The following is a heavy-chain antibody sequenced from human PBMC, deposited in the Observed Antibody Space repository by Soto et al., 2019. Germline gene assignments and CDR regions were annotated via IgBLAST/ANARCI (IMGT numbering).Heavy chain of an antibody. J-gene: IGHJ3*02. D-gene: IGHD2-2*01. Sequence: PGGSLRLSCAASGFTFSSYSMNWVRQAPGKGLEWVSSISSSSSYIYYADSVKGRFTISRDNAKNSLYLQMNSLRAEDTAVYYCAREGGTTIVVVPAGDDAFDIWGQGTMVTVSS. CDR2: ISSSSSYI. V-gene: IGHV3-21*01. CDR3: AREGGTTIVVVPAGDDAFDI. CDR1: GFTFSSYS.